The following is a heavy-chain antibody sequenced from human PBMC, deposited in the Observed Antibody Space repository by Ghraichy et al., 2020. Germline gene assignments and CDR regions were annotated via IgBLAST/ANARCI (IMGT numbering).Heavy chain of an antibody. CDR2: IIPIFGTA. V-gene: IGHV1-69*13. CDR3: ATDPRGYNKLDWYFDL. Sequence: SVKVSCKASGGTFSSYAISWVRQAPGQGLEWMGGIIPIFGTANYAQKFQGRVTITADESTSTAYMELSSLRSEDTAVYYCATDPRGYNKLDWYFDLWGRGTLVTVSS. D-gene: IGHD5-24*01. J-gene: IGHJ2*01. CDR1: GGTFSSYA.